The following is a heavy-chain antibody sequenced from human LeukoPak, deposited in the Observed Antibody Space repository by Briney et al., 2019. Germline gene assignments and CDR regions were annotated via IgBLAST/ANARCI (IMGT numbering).Heavy chain of an antibody. CDR3: ARHLKYYYDSSGYRYDAFGI. CDR1: GYSISSGYY. CDR2: IYHSGST. D-gene: IGHD3-22*01. Sequence: SETLSLTCTVSGYSISSGYYWGWIRQPPGKGLEWIGSIYHSGSTYYNPSLKSRVTISVDTSKNQFSLKLSSVTAADMAVYYCARHLKYYYDSSGYRYDAFGIWGQGTMVTVSS. J-gene: IGHJ3*02. V-gene: IGHV4-38-2*02.